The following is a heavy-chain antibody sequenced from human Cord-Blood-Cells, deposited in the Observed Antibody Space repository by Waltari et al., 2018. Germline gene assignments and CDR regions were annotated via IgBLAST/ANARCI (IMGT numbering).Heavy chain of an antibody. CDR2: INPNSGGT. V-gene: IGHV1-2*04. D-gene: IGHD7-27*01. Sequence: QVQLVQSGAEVKKPGASVKVSCKASGYTFTGYYMHWVRQPPGQGLEWMGWINPNSGGTNYAQKFQGWVTMTRDTSISTAYMELSRLRSDDTAVYYCARVEGKLGTPIDYWGQGTLVTVSS. CDR3: ARVEGKLGTPIDY. J-gene: IGHJ4*02. CDR1: GYTFTGYY.